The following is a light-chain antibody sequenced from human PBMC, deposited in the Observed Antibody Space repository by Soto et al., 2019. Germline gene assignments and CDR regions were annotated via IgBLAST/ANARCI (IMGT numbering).Light chain of an antibody. V-gene: IGKV3-20*01. CDR3: QQYGSSGT. J-gene: IGKJ1*01. CDR2: GAS. CDR1: QSVSSS. Sequence: EIVLTQSPATLSLSPGERATLSCGASQSVSSSLAWYQQTPGQAPRLLIYGASNRATGIPDRFSGSGSGTDFTLTISRLEPEDFAVYYCQQYGSSGTFGQGTKGDIK.